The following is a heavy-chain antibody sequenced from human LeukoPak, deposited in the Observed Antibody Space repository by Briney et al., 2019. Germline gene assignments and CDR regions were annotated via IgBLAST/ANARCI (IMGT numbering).Heavy chain of an antibody. Sequence: SETLSLTCTLSGGSITGYHWSWIRQPPGKGLEWIGYIYYSGTTNYNPSPKSRVTISVDTSRNQFSLKLGFGAAGDTAVYYWARGTYSRSSRYGFDIWGQGTTVTVSS. CDR1: GGSITGYH. CDR3: ARGTYSRSSRYGFDI. J-gene: IGHJ3*02. CDR2: IYYSGTT. D-gene: IGHD6-6*01. V-gene: IGHV4-59*01.